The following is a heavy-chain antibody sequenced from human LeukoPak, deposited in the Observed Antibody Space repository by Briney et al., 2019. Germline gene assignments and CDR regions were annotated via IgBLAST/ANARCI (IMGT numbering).Heavy chain of an antibody. J-gene: IGHJ4*02. D-gene: IGHD3-10*01. CDR3: AREKEGTFYFDY. V-gene: IGHV1-46*01. CDR2: INPSRGNT. Sequence: GASVKVSCKAFGYAFTSYYIHWVRQAPGQGLEWVGIINPSRGNTGYAQKFQGRVTMTRDTSTSTVYMELSSLRSDDTAVYYCAREKEGTFYFDYWGQGTLVTVSS. CDR1: GYAFTSYY.